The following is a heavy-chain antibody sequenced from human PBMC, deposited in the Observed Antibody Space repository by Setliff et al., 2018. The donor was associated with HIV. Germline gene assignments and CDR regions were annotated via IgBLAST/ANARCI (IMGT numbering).Heavy chain of an antibody. CDR1: GGSISNSRYY. J-gene: IGHJ4*02. D-gene: IGHD3-9*01. CDR3: AAPRGMSTILVY. Sequence: SETLSLTCTVSGGSISNSRYYWSWIRQPPGKALEWSGEINHSGSTNYNPSLKSRVIISIDTSKKQFSLKLTSVTAADTATYYCAAPRGMSTILVYWGQGSLVTVSS. CDR2: INHSGST. V-gene: IGHV4-39*01.